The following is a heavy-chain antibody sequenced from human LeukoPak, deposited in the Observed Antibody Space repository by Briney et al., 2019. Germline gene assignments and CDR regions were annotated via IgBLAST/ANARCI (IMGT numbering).Heavy chain of an antibody. D-gene: IGHD6-19*01. CDR1: GYTFTSYD. J-gene: IGHJ4*02. Sequence: VASVKVSCKASGYTFTSYDINWVRQATGQGLEWMGWMNPNSGNTGYAQKFQGRVTMTRNTSISTAYMELSSLRSEDTAVYYCARGRRNSSGWRGGPRFYYFDYWGQGTLVTVSS. CDR3: ARGRRNSSGWRGGPRFYYFDY. CDR2: MNPNSGNT. V-gene: IGHV1-8*01.